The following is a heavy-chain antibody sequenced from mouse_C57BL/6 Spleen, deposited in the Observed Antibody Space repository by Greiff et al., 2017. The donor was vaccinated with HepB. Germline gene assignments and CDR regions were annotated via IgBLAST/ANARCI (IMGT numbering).Heavy chain of an antibody. V-gene: IGHV1-63*01. CDR3: ARHTDPWYFDV. CDR1: GYTFTNYW. J-gene: IGHJ1*03. D-gene: IGHD1-1*01. Sequence: VQLQQSGAELVRPGTSVKMSCKASGYTFTNYWIGWAKQRPGHGLEWIGDIYPGGGYTNYNEKFKGKATLTADKSSSTAYMQLSSLTSEDSAVYFCARHTDPWYFDVWGTGTTVTVSS. CDR2: IYPGGGYT.